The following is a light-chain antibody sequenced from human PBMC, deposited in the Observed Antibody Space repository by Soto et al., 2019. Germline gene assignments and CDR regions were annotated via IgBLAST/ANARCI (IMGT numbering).Light chain of an antibody. Sequence: TVLTQSPATLSLSPGEGATLPCRASHSVSTYLAWYQQKPGQAPRLLIYDASNRATGVPTRFSGSGSGTDFTLTIRSLQPDDFATYYCQQYNSYSWTFGQGTKVDIK. CDR2: DAS. CDR3: QQYNSYSWT. V-gene: IGKV3-11*01. J-gene: IGKJ1*01. CDR1: HSVSTY.